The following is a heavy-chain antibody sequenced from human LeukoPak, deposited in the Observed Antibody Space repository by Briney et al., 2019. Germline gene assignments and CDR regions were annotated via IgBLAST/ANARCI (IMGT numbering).Heavy chain of an antibody. Sequence: PGGSLGLSCAASGFTFSDRYMIWVRQIPGKGLEWISYISPSGGNIYYADSVKDRFTVSRDNAQNSVFLQMNSLRGEDTAFYYCARASDLLMWFGAIDHWAQGTLVTVSS. CDR1: GFTFSDRY. CDR3: ARASDLLMWFGAIDH. D-gene: IGHD3-10*01. CDR2: ISPSGGNI. V-gene: IGHV3-11*01. J-gene: IGHJ4*02.